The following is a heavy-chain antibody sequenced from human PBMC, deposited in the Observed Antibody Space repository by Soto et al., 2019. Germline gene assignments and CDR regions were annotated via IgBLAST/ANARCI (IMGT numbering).Heavy chain of an antibody. Sequence: QVQLVQSGAEVKKPGSSVKVSCKASEGTFSSYAISWVRQAPGHGLEWMGGIIPIFGTANYAQKFQGRVTITADESTSTAYMELSSLRSEDTAVYYCAGVSRLGEDTDYWGQGTLVTVSS. J-gene: IGHJ4*02. CDR1: EGTFSSYA. V-gene: IGHV1-69*01. CDR2: IIPIFGTA. CDR3: AGVSRLGEDTDY. D-gene: IGHD3-16*01.